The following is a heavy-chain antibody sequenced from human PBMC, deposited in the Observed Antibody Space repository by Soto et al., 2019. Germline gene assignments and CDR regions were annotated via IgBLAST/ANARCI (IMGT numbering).Heavy chain of an antibody. V-gene: IGHV3-74*01. J-gene: IGHJ6*02. CDR3: VRGLSDV. Sequence: EVQLVESGGGLVQPGGSLRLSCVASGFTFSSDWMNWVRQGPGKGLVWVSRINSDGSAINYADSVKGRFTVSRDNAKNTLYLQMNSLGVEDTAVYYCVRGLSDVWGQGTTVTVSS. CDR1: GFTFSSDW. CDR2: INSDGSAI.